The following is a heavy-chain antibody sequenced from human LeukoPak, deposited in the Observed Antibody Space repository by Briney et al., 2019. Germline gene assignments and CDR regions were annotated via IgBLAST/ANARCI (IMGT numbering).Heavy chain of an antibody. V-gene: IGHV1-2*02. Sequence: ASVKVSCKASGYTFTSYYMHWVRQAPGQGLEWMGWINPNSGGTNYAQKFQGRVTMTRDTSISTAYMELSRLRSDDTAVYYCASHGPHYDFWSGYPPSGYWGQGTLVTVSS. CDR1: GYTFTSYY. CDR2: INPNSGGT. J-gene: IGHJ4*02. D-gene: IGHD3-3*01. CDR3: ASHGPHYDFWSGYPPSGY.